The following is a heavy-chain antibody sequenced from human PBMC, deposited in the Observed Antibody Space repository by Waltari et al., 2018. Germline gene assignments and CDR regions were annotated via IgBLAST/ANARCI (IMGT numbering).Heavy chain of an antibody. CDR2: IKNKTEGVTT. J-gene: IGHJ4*02. V-gene: IGHV3-15*07. CDR3: TTWENSYRDY. CDR1: GFTFSNAW. Sequence: EVQLVESGGGLVKPGGSLRLSCAASGFTFSNAWMNWVRQAPGEGLEGFGRIKNKTEGVTTDYAAPVKGRFTISREYSKNTLYLKMNSLKTEDAAVYYCTTWENSYRDYWGQGTLVTVSS. D-gene: IGHD5-18*01.